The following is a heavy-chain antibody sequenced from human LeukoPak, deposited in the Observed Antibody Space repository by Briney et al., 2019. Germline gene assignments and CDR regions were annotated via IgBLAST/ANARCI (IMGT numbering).Heavy chain of an antibody. CDR1: KFNFA. CDR3: AKGHFASSSFFDY. CDR2: ISGSGDST. Sequence: GGSQRLSCVASKFNFAMSWVRQTAGKGLEWVSAISGSGDSTFYRDSVKGRFTISRDNSKNTLYLQMNSLRVEDTALYYCAKGHFASSSFFDYWGPGTLVTVSS. V-gene: IGHV3-23*02. J-gene: IGHJ4*02. D-gene: IGHD6-6*01.